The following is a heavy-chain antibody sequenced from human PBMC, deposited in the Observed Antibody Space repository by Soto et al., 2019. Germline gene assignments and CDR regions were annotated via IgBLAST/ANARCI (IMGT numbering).Heavy chain of an antibody. CDR3: ASPAGGNSNYYYYYGMDV. J-gene: IGHJ6*02. Sequence: GESLKISCKGSGYSFTSYWISWVRQMPGKGLEWMGRIDPSDSYTNYSPSFQGHVTISADKSISTAYLQWSSLKASDTAVYYCASPAGGNSNYYYYYGMDVWGQGTTVTVSS. CDR1: GYSFTSYW. CDR2: IDPSDSYT. V-gene: IGHV5-10-1*01. D-gene: IGHD2-21*02.